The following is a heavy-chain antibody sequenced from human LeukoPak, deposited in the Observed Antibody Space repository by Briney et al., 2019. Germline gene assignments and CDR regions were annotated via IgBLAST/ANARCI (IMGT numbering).Heavy chain of an antibody. D-gene: IGHD2/OR15-2a*01. CDR2: IYTSGNT. V-gene: IGHV4-61*02. CDR3: TRGDNT. Sequence: SQTLSLTCTVSGGSISSGSSYWSWIPQPAGKGLEWIGRIYTSGNTNYKPSLQSRVTISVDTAKNQFSLKLSSVTAADTAVYYCTRGDNTWGQGTLVTVSS. J-gene: IGHJ5*02. CDR1: GGSISSGSSY.